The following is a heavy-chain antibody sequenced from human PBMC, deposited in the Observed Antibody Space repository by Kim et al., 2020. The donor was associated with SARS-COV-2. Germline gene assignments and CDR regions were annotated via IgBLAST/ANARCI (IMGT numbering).Heavy chain of an antibody. CDR1: GFTFSSYG. CDR2: ISYDGSNK. J-gene: IGHJ4*02. CDR3: AKVPGKAAGPFDY. V-gene: IGHV3-30*18. Sequence: GGSLRLSCAASGFTFSSYGMHWVRQAPGKGLEWVAVISYDGSNKYYADSVKGRFTISRDNSKNTLYLQMNSLRAEDTAVYYCAKVPGKAAGPFDYWGQGTLVTISS. D-gene: IGHD6-13*01.